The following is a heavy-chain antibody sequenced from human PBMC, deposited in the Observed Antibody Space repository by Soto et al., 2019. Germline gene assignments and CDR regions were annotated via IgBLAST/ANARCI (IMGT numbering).Heavy chain of an antibody. D-gene: IGHD6-6*01. CDR3: AKCITALGPIDY. J-gene: IGHJ4*02. CDR1: GGSISIGDHY. V-gene: IGHV4-31*09. CDR2: INYSGST. Sequence: PSETLSLTCTVSGGSISIGDHYWSWLRQHPGKGLEWIGYINYSGSTYYNPSLKSRVTISVDKSKNQFSLKLSSVTAADTAVYYCAKCITALGPIDYWGQGTLVTVSS.